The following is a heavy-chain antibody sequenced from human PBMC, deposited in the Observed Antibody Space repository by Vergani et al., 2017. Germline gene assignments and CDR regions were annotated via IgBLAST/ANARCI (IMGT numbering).Heavy chain of an antibody. V-gene: IGHV1-18*04. D-gene: IGHD1-26*01. CDR3: ARDNSGSYGY. CDR1: GYSFTSYW. J-gene: IGHJ4*02. Sequence: VQLVQSGAEVKKPGESLKISCKGSGYSFTSYWIGWVRQMPGKGLEWMGWISAYNGNTNYAQKLQGRVTMTTDTSTSTAYMELRSLRADDTAVYYCARDNSGSYGYWGQGTLVTVSS. CDR2: ISAYNGNT.